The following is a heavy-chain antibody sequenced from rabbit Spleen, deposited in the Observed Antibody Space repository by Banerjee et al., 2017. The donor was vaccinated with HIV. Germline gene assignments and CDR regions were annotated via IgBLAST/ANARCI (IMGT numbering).Heavy chain of an antibody. CDR2: IYAGSSGST. CDR3: ARDTSSSFSSYGMDL. J-gene: IGHJ6*01. CDR1: GFSFSGSYW. V-gene: IGHV1S45*01. D-gene: IGHD1-1*01. Sequence: QEQLEESGGDLVMPEGSLTLTCTASGFSFSGSYWICWVRQAPGKGLEWIACIYAGSSGSTYYAKWAKGPFTISRTTSLNTVTLQMTRVTAADTATYFCARDTSSSFSSYGMDLWGPGTLVTVS.